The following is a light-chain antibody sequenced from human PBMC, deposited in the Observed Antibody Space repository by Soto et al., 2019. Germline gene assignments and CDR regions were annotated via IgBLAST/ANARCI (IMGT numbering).Light chain of an antibody. V-gene: IGKV1-5*03. Sequence: DIQMTQSPSTLSASVGDTVTITCRASQTVSSWLAWYQQKPGKAPKLLMYKASTLESGVPSRFIGSGSGTEFTLTLNSLQPDDFATYYCQQYNDFPYTFGQGTKLEIK. J-gene: IGKJ2*01. CDR3: QQYNDFPYT. CDR1: QTVSSW. CDR2: KAS.